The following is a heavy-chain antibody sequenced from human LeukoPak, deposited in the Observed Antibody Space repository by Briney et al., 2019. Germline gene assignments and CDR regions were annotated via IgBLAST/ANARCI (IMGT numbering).Heavy chain of an antibody. V-gene: IGHV1-24*01. J-gene: IGHJ4*02. CDR3: ATWRGYYYDSSGHTPGYFDY. Sequence: ASVKVSCKVSGYTLTELSMHWVRQAPGKGLEWMAGFDPEDGETIYAQKFQGRVTMTEDTSTDTAYMELSSLRSEDTAVYYCATWRGYYYDSSGHTPGYFDYWGQGTLVTVSS. D-gene: IGHD3-22*01. CDR1: GYTLTELS. CDR2: FDPEDGET.